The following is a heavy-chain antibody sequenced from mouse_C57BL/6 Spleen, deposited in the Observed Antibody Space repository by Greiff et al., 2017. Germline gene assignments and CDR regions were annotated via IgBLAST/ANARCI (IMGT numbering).Heavy chain of an antibody. D-gene: IGHD2-4*01. CDR1: GYSFTGYF. Sequence: VQLQQSGPELVKPGDSVKISCKASGYSFTGYFMNWVMQSHGKSLEWIGRINPYNGDTFYNQKFKGKATLTVDKSSSTAHMELRSLTSEDSAVYYCARWRDVYDYAFAYWGHGTLVTVSA. CDR3: ARWRDVYDYAFAY. CDR2: INPYNGDT. V-gene: IGHV1-20*01. J-gene: IGHJ3*01.